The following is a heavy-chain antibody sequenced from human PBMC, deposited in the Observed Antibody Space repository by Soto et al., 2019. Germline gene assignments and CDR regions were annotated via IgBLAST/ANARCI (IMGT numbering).Heavy chain of an antibody. CDR2: ISSSSSYI. V-gene: IGHV3-21*01. CDR3: ARDEGLWFGELLSPYYYYYGMDV. Sequence: PGGSLRLSFAASGFTFISYSMNWVLQAPWKGLEWVSSISSSSSYIYYADSVKGRFTISRDNAKNSLYLQMNSLRAEDTAVYYCARDEGLWFGELLSPYYYYYGMDVWGQGTTVTVSS. D-gene: IGHD3-10*01. CDR1: GFTFISYS. J-gene: IGHJ6*02.